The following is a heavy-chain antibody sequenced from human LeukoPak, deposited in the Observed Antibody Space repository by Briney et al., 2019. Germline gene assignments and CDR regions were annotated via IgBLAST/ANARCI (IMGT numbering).Heavy chain of an antibody. V-gene: IGHV3-74*01. D-gene: IGHD3-3*01. CDR3: ARAIYDFWSGYYSGMDV. J-gene: IGHJ6*02. Sequence: GGSLRLSCVASGFSFSSYWMSWVRQAPGKGLVWVSRINSDGSSTSYADSVKGRFTISRDNAKNTLYLQMNSLRAEDTAVYYCARAIYDFWSGYYSGMDVWGQGTTVTVSS. CDR2: INSDGSST. CDR1: GFSFSSYW.